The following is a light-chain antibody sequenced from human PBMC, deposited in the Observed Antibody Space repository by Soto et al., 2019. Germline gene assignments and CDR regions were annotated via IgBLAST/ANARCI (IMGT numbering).Light chain of an antibody. V-gene: IGKV1-27*01. Sequence: DIQMTQSPSSVSASLGDRVTITCRASQSIGVYLAWFQQKPGNVPKLLIYAASTLQSGVPSRFSGSGSGTDFTLTISSLQPEDVATYYCQKYNSAPLTFGGGTKVDIK. CDR3: QKYNSAPLT. J-gene: IGKJ4*01. CDR1: QSIGVY. CDR2: AAS.